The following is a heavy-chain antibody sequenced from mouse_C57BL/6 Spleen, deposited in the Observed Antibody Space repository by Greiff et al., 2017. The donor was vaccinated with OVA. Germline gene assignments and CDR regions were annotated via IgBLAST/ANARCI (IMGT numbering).Heavy chain of an antibody. CDR2: IWSDGST. CDR3: ARHHYDENYYAMDY. V-gene: IGHV2-6-1*01. J-gene: IGHJ4*01. CDR1: GFSLTSYG. Sequence: VQVVESGPGLVAPSQSLSITCTVSGFSLTSYGVHWVRQPPGKGLEWLVVIWSDGSTTYNSALKSRLSISKDNSKSQVFLKMNSLQTDDTAMYYCARHHYDENYYAMDYWGQGTSVTVSS. D-gene: IGHD2-4*01.